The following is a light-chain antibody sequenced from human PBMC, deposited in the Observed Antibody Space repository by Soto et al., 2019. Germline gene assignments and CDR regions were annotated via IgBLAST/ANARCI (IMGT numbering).Light chain of an antibody. V-gene: IGKV3-20*01. CDR1: ETVTGKY. Sequence: EIVLTQSPGTLSLSPADRATLSCRASETVTGKYLAWYQHKPGQAPRLLIYDVSSRTTGIPDRFSGSGSGTDFTLTISRLEPEDFAVYYWQQYGSSPRAFGQGTKVDIK. CDR2: DVS. J-gene: IGKJ1*01. CDR3: QQYGSSPRA.